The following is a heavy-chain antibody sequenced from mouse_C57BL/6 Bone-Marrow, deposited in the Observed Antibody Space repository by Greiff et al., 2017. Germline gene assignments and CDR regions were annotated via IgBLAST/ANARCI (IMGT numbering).Heavy chain of an antibody. CDR1: GYTFTSYW. Sequence: QVQLQQPGTELVKPGASVKLSCKASGYTFTSYWMHWVKQRPGPGLKWIGNINPSNGGTKYNEKFKSKATLTVDTSSSTAYMQLSSLTSEVSAVYYCARSPGLSLTDWGQGTTLTVSS. J-gene: IGHJ2*01. D-gene: IGHD2-13*01. V-gene: IGHV1-53*01. CDR3: ARSPGLSLTD. CDR2: INPSNGGT.